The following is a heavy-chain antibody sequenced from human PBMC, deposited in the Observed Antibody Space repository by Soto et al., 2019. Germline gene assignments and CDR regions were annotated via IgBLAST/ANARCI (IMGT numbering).Heavy chain of an antibody. CDR2: ISYDGSNK. V-gene: IGHV3-30-3*01. D-gene: IGHD6-6*01. CDR3: AKDWRYSSSPYDYYGMDV. Sequence: GGSLRLSCAASGFTFSSYAMHWVRQAPGKGLEWVAVISYDGSNKYYADSVKGRFTISRDNSKNTRYLQMNSLRAEDTAVYYWAKDWRYSSSPYDYYGMDVWGQGTTVTVSS. CDR1: GFTFSSYA. J-gene: IGHJ6*02.